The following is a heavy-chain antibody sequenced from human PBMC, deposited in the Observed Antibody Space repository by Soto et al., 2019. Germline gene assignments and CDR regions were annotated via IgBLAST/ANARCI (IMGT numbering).Heavy chain of an antibody. CDR1: GFTCSNYA. D-gene: IGHD3-3*01. J-gene: IGHJ5*02. V-gene: IGHV3-49*04. Sequence: GGSLRLSCAASGFTCSNYAMSWVRQAPGQGLEWVGFIRSKAYGGTTEYAASVKGRFTISRDDSKSIAYLQMNSLKTEDTAVYYCTRDPLRYLRITSFAPWGQGTLVTVSS. CDR3: TRDPLRYLRITSFAP. CDR2: IRSKAYGGTT.